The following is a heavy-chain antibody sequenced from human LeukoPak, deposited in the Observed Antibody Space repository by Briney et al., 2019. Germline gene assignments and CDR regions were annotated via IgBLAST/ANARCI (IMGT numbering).Heavy chain of an antibody. CDR2: IYHSGST. D-gene: IGHD3-3*01. J-gene: IGHJ4*02. Sequence: SETLSLTCAVSGYSISSGYYWGWIRQPPGKGLEWIGSIYHSGSTYYNPSLKSRVTISVGTSKNQFSLKLSSVTAADTAVYYCASPDSYYDFWSGYFGYWGQGTLVTVSS. V-gene: IGHV4-38-2*01. CDR1: GYSISSGYY. CDR3: ASPDSYYDFWSGYFGY.